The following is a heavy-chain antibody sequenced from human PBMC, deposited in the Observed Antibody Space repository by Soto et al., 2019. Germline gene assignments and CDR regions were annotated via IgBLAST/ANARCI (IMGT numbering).Heavy chain of an antibody. D-gene: IGHD3-10*01. V-gene: IGHV3-13*04. CDR3: ARANYGSGSYLRYYYYGMDV. Sequence: GGSLRLSCAASGFTFSSYDMHWVRQATGKGLEWVSAIGTAGDTYYPGSVKGRFTISRENAKNSLYLQMNSLRAGDTAVYYCARANYGSGSYLRYYYYGMDVWGQGTTVTVSS. J-gene: IGHJ6*02. CDR2: IGTAGDT. CDR1: GFTFSSYD.